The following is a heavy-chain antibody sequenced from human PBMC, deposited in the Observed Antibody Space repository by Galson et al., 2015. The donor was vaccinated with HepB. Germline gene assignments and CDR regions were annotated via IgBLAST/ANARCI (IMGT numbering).Heavy chain of an antibody. CDR1: GFTFGGYG. CDR3: AKDQVGPSMGLPSFYFDY. J-gene: IGHJ4*02. D-gene: IGHD1-26*01. V-gene: IGHV3-30*02. CDR2: IHYDGNQK. Sequence: SLRLSCAASGFTFGGYGMHWLRQAPGKGLEWVAFIHYDGNQKYYVDSVEGRFTISRDMNTLYLQMSSLRPEDTALYYCAKDQVGPSMGLPSFYFDYWGQGTLVTVSS.